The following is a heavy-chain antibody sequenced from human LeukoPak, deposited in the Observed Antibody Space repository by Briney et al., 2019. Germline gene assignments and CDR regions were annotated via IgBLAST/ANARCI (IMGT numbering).Heavy chain of an antibody. CDR2: ISYDGNTK. D-gene: IGHD4-23*01. Sequence: GRSLRLSCAASGFTFSNYNMHWVRQAPGKGLEWVTVISYDGNTKYYADSVKGRFTVFRDTSKNALYLQMNSLRAEDTAVYYCAKDGVNGGLFEYWGQGTLVTVSS. CDR3: AKDGVNGGLFEY. J-gene: IGHJ4*02. CDR1: GFTFSNYN. V-gene: IGHV3-30*18.